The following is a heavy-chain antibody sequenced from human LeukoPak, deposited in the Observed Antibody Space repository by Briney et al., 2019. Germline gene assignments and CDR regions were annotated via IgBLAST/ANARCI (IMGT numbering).Heavy chain of an antibody. CDR1: GGSFSGYY. Sequence: SETLSLTCAVYGGSFSGYYWSWIRQPPGKGLEWIGYIYYSGSTYYNPSLKSRVTISVDTSKNQFSLKLSSVTAADTAVYYCARYTAHYDFWSGYYRDAFDIWGQGTMVTVSS. J-gene: IGHJ3*02. CDR3: ARYTAHYDFWSGYYRDAFDI. D-gene: IGHD3-3*01. V-gene: IGHV4-30-4*01. CDR2: IYYSGST.